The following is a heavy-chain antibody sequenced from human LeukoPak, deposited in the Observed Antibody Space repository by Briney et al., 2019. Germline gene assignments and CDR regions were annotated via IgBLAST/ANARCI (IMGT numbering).Heavy chain of an antibody. V-gene: IGHV3-66*01. CDR1: GFTVSNND. CDR3: ARGAGAYKHYAMDV. CDR2: IYIGGRT. J-gene: IGHJ6*02. D-gene: IGHD6-19*01. Sequence: PGGSLRLSCAASGFTVSNNDMNWVRRAPGKGLEWVSGIYIGGRTISVDSVRGRFTISRDNSKNTLYLQMNSLRAEDTALYYCARGAGAYKHYAMDVWGQGTTVAVSS.